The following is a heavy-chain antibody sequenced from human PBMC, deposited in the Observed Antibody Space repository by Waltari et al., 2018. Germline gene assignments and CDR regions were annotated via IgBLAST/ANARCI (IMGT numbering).Heavy chain of an antibody. D-gene: IGHD2-15*01. J-gene: IGHJ4*02. CDR2: VHGSGKA. Sequence: QLELRESGPGLVKPSGTLSLTCAVSGDSVRSTYWWSWVRQPPGKGLEWIGQVHGSGKANYNQAFASRVTVSLATSANHFFLELTSATAADTAVYYCARDRGRGLYLDSWGQGALVTVSP. CDR3: ARDRGRGLYLDS. V-gene: IGHV4-4*02. CDR1: GDSVRSTYW.